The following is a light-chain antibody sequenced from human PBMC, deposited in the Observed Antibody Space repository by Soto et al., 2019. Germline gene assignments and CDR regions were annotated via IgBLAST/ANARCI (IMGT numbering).Light chain of an antibody. V-gene: IGKV4-1*01. CDR1: QSVLYSSNNKNF. J-gene: IGKJ1*01. Sequence: IVLTQSPDSLAVSLGERATINCKSSQSVLYSSNNKNFLAWYQLKPGQPPKLLIYWASVRKSGVPDRFSGSGSGTDFTLTISGLQAEDVAIYYCQQYYSAPWTFGQGTKVELK. CDR3: QQYYSAPWT. CDR2: WAS.